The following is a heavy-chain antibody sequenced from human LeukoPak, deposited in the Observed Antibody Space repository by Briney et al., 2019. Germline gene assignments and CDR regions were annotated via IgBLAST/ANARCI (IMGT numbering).Heavy chain of an antibody. D-gene: IGHD3-22*01. CDR1: KFTFSTFS. Sequence: GGSLRLSCAASKFTFSTFSMSWVRQAPGKGLEWVSSISGSGGYTYYADSVKGRFTISRDNSKNTLFLQMNSLRAEDTAVYYCAKGGYYDSSGYYYYYYMDVWGKGTTVTVSS. J-gene: IGHJ6*03. CDR2: ISGSGGYT. CDR3: AKGGYYDSSGYYYYYYMDV. V-gene: IGHV3-23*01.